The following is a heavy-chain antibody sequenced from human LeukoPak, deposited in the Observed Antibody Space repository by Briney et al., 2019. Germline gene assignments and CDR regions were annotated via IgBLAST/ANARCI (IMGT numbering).Heavy chain of an antibody. V-gene: IGHV3-30*02. CDR3: EKDIRRYSNYFDY. CDR2: IRHNGSNK. D-gene: IGHD4-11*01. CDR1: GFTFSSYG. J-gene: IGHJ4*02. Sequence: VGSLRLSCAASGFTFSSYGMHWVRQAPGKGLEWVAFIRHNGSNKYYADSVKGRFTISRDNSKNTLYLQMNSLRAEDTAVYYCEKDIRRYSNYFDYWGQGTLVTVSS.